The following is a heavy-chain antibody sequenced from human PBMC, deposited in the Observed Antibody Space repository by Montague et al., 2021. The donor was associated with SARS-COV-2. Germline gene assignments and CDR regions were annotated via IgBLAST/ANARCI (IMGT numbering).Heavy chain of an antibody. V-gene: IGHV4-34*01. J-gene: IGHJ4*02. CDR3: ARGQRAYANKGDFDY. CDR1: GASFNFYY. D-gene: IGHD2-8*01. Sequence: SETLSLTRDVAGASFNFYYWSWIRQPPGKGLEWIGDINHRGSSNNNPSLKTRVTISIDTSKNQFSLKLSSVTAADTAVYYCARGQRAYANKGDFDYWGQGTLVTVSS. CDR2: INHRGSS.